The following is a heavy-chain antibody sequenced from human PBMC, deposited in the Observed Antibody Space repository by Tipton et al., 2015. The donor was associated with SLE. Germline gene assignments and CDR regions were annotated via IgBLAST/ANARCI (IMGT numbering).Heavy chain of an antibody. CDR3: ASGPLGWPDRKGAFDI. V-gene: IGHV4-39*01. J-gene: IGHJ3*02. D-gene: IGHD7-27*01. CDR1: GGSIRSSNYY. CDR2: IYYSGTT. Sequence: TLSLTCTVSGGSIRSSNYYWGWIRQPQGKGLEWIGIIYYSGTTYYNPSLKSRVTISGDTPKNQFSLKLTSVTAADTAVYYCASGPLGWPDRKGAFDIWGRGTMVTISS.